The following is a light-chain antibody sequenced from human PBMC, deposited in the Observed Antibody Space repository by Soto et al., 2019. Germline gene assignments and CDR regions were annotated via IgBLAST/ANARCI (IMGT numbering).Light chain of an antibody. V-gene: IGLV7-46*01. CDR3: LLSYNAARV. CDR2: DTS. J-gene: IGLJ2*01. CDR1: TGAVTSNHH. Sequence: QAVVTQEPSLTVSPGGTVTLTCGSSTGAVTSNHHPYWFQQKAGQAPRTLIYDTSNKHSWTPARFSGSLLGDKAALTLSGAQPEDEDQYDCLLSYNAARVFCGGTKLTVL.